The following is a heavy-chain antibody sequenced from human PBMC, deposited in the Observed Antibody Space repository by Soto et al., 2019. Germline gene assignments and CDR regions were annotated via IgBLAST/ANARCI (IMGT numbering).Heavy chain of an antibody. CDR1: GGSFSGYY. CDR3: ARTQHPYCSGGSCSYYYGMDV. Sequence: KTSETLSLTCAVYGGSFSGYYWSWIRQPPGKGLEWIGEINHSGSTNYNPSLKSRVTISVDTSKNQFSLKLSSVTAADTAVYYCARTQHPYCSGGSCSYYYGMDVWGQGTTVTVSS. D-gene: IGHD2-15*01. CDR2: INHSGST. V-gene: IGHV4-34*01. J-gene: IGHJ6*02.